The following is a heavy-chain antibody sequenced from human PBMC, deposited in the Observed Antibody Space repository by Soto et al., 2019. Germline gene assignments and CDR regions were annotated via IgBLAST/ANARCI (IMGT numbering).Heavy chain of an antibody. CDR1: GFTFSSYA. D-gene: IGHD3-9*01. CDR2: IGGSGGST. J-gene: IGHJ4*02. V-gene: IGHV3-23*01. CDR3: AKVSTGYYYYFDS. Sequence: GGSLRLSCAASGFTFSSYAMSWVRQAPGKGLEWVSGIGGSGGSTFYADSVKGRFTISRDNSKNTLYLQMNSLRAEDTAVYHCAKVSTGYYYYFDSWGRGTLVTVSS.